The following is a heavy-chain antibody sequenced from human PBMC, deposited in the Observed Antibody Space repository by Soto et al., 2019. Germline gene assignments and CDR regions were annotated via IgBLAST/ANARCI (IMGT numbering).Heavy chain of an antibody. V-gene: IGHV4-34*01. CDR3: AGGSSSLSTDY. D-gene: IGHD6-6*01. CDR1: GGSFSGFD. J-gene: IGHJ4*02. Sequence: PSETLSLTCAVYGGSFSGFDWSWIRQPPGKGLEWIGEINHSGSTNYNPSLKSRVTISVDTSKNQFSLKLSSVTAAGTAVYDCAGGSSSLSTDYWGQGTPVTVSP. CDR2: INHSGST.